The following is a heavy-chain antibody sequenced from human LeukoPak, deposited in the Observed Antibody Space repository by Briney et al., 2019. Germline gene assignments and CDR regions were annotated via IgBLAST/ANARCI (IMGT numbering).Heavy chain of an antibody. Sequence: GGSLRLSCAASGFTFSSYSMNWLRQAPGKGLEWLSSISSSSSYIYHADSVKGRFTISRDNANNSLYLQMNSLRAEDTAVYYCARDHRDGYSTHPHFDYWGQGTLVTVSS. J-gene: IGHJ4*02. CDR3: ARDHRDGYSTHPHFDY. V-gene: IGHV3-21*01. CDR1: GFTFSSYS. D-gene: IGHD5-24*01. CDR2: ISSSSSYI.